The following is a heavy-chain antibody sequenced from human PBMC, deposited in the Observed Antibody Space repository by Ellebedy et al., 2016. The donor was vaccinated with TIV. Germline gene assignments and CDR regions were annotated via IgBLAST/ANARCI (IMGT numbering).Heavy chain of an antibody. Sequence: ASVKVSCKASGYSFSTYAIGWVRQAPGQGLEWMGWISTYNGDTNYAQKLQGRVTMTTDTSTSTAYMELRSLRSDDTAVYYCARDERGDGSGIVKVHFNYWGQGTLVTVSS. V-gene: IGHV1-18*01. CDR2: ISTYNGDT. CDR1: GYSFSTYA. D-gene: IGHD3-22*01. J-gene: IGHJ4*02. CDR3: ARDERGDGSGIVKVHFNY.